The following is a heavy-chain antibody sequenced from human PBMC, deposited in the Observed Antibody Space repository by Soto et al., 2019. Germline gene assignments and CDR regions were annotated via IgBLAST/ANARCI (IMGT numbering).Heavy chain of an antibody. CDR3: ARFVRSSSATTCSTRADV. V-gene: IGHV4-61*01. CDR1: GGFVNSDTHS. CDR2: IYSGGST. D-gene: IGHD2-15*01. Sequence: QVQLQESGPGLVKPSETLSLTCTVSGGFVNSDTHSWSWIRQTPGKRLEWIGFIYSGGSTKNPSLRSRVTMSVDTSKNQFSLKLRSVIVADTAVYHCARFVRSSSATTCSTRADVWGQGITVTVSS. J-gene: IGHJ6*02.